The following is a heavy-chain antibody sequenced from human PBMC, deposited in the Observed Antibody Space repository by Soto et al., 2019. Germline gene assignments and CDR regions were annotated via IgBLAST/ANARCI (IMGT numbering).Heavy chain of an antibody. CDR2: VFYSGTT. D-gene: IGHD1-1*01. CDR3: ARGLNFLNWFAP. V-gene: IGHV4-31*03. J-gene: IGHJ5*02. CDR1: GDSITSDNYY. Sequence: QVQLQESGPGLVKPSQTLALTCTVSGDSITSDNYYWTWIRHRPGGGLEWIGPVFYSGTTFYNPSLKSRLTISLDTSESQFSLRLNSVTAADTAVYYCARGLNFLNWFAPWGQGTLVTVSS.